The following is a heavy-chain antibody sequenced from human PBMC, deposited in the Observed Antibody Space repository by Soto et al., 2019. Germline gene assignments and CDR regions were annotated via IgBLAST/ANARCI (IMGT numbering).Heavy chain of an antibody. D-gene: IGHD3-22*01. CDR2: IYSASTT. Sequence: GGSLRLSCAASGFTVSSNYMSWVRQAPGKGLEWVSVIYSASTTYYADSVKGRFTISRDNSKNTLYLQMNSLRAEDTAVYYCARDRKSFDSRGYSLGYYYYGMDVWGQGTTVTVSS. V-gene: IGHV3-53*01. J-gene: IGHJ6*02. CDR3: ARDRKSFDSRGYSLGYYYYGMDV. CDR1: GFTVSSNY.